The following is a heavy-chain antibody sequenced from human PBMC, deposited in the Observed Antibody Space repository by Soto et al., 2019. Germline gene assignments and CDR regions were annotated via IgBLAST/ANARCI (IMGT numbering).Heavy chain of an antibody. J-gene: IGHJ4*02. Sequence: QVQLVESGGGVVQPGRSLRLSCAASGFTFSSYGMHWVRQAPGKGLEWVAVISYDGSNKYYADSVKGRFTISRDSSKNSLYLQMNSLRAEDTAVYYCAKDFEYCSSTSCPPSGYWGQGTLVTVSS. CDR2: ISYDGSNK. V-gene: IGHV3-30*18. D-gene: IGHD2-2*01. CDR3: AKDFEYCSSTSCPPSGY. CDR1: GFTFSSYG.